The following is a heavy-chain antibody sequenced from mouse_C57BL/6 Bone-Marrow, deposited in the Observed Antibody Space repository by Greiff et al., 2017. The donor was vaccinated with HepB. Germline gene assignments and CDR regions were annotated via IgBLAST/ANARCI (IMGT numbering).Heavy chain of an antibody. CDR3: ATWGDWYFDV. CDR2: IYPSDSET. V-gene: IGHV1-61*01. D-gene: IGHD4-1*01. J-gene: IGHJ1*03. CDR1: GYTFTSYW. Sequence: QVQLKQPGAELVRPGSSVKLSCKASGYTFTSYWMDWVKQRPGQGLEWIGNIYPSDSETHYNQKFKDKATLTVDKSSSTAYMQLSSLTSEDSAVYYCATWGDWYFDVWGTGTTVTVSS.